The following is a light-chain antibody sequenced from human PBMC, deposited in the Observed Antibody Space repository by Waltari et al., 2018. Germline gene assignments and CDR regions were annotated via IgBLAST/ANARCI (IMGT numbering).Light chain of an antibody. CDR2: ETS. CDR3: QQYRRFWT. J-gene: IGKJ1*01. CDR1: QSISPS. V-gene: IGKV1-5*03. Sequence: DIQMTQSPSTLSAFVGDRVIITCRASQSISPSLAWYQQKPGNAPKLLISETSALQNGVPPRFSGSGSGTEFTLTISVLQPDDFATYYCQQYRRFWTFGQGTKVELK.